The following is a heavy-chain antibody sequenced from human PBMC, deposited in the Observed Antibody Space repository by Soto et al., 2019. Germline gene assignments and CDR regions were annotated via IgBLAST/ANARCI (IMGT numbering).Heavy chain of an antibody. V-gene: IGHV5-51*01. CDR3: ARRGYDYYYGMDV. CDR1: GYTFTTYW. Sequence: PGESLKISCTGSGYTFTTYWIGWVRQMPGEGLEWMGIIYPGDSDTRYSPSFQGQVTISADKSISTAYLQWSSLKASDTAMYYCARRGYDYYYGMDVWGQGTTVTVPS. J-gene: IGHJ6*02. CDR2: IYPGDSDT.